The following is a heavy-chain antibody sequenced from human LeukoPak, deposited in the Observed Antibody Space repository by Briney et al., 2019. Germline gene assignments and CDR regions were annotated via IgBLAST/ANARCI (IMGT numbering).Heavy chain of an antibody. CDR3: LRCDRPHY. J-gene: IGHJ4*02. V-gene: IGHV3-21*06. Sequence: PGGSLRLSCEASGFTFNTYSMNWARQAPGKGLEWVSSIDSSGGYMFYAASVKGRFMISRDNANASLYLQMDTLRAEDRVAICRLRCDRPHYWSQRCLATVSS. CDR2: IDSSGGYM. CDR1: GFTFNTYS. D-gene: IGHD5-24*01.